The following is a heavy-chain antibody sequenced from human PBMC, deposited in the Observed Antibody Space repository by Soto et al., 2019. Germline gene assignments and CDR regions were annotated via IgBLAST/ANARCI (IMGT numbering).Heavy chain of an antibody. Sequence: QITLKESGPTLVKPTQTLTLTCTFSGFSLSTSGVGVGWIRQPPGKALEWLALIYWDDDKRYSPSLKSRLTITKDTSKNQVVLTMTNMDPVDTATYDCAHGVWFGEPRDWFDPWGQGTLVTVSS. CDR2: IYWDDDK. CDR1: GFSLSTSGVG. J-gene: IGHJ5*02. D-gene: IGHD3-10*01. CDR3: AHGVWFGEPRDWFDP. V-gene: IGHV2-5*02.